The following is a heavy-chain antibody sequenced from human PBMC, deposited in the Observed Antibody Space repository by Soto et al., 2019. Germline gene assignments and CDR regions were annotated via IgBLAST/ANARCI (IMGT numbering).Heavy chain of an antibody. CDR3: EKDITGTNYYDYMDV. CDR1: GFTFDDYA. D-gene: IGHD1-20*01. V-gene: IGHV3-9*01. Sequence: EVQLVESGGGLVQPGRSLRLSCAASGFTFDDYAMHWVRQAPGKGLEWVSGISWNSVSIGYAESGKGRFTISRDNAKNSLYLQMNSLRAEDTALYYCEKDITGTNYYDYMDVWGKGTTVTVSS. CDR2: ISWNSVSI. J-gene: IGHJ6*03.